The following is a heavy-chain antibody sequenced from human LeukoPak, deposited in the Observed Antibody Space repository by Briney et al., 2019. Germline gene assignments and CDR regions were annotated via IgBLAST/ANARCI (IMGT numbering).Heavy chain of an antibody. CDR1: EFTFSSYS. Sequence: GGSLRPSCAASEFTFSSYSMNWVRQAPGKGLEWVSYITNSGNSKSYADSVKGRFTISRDNTKNSLYLQMNGLRAEDTAVYYCARTRSGGYLTFDSWGQGILVTVSS. CDR2: ITNSGNSK. D-gene: IGHD3-22*01. J-gene: IGHJ4*02. CDR3: ARTRSGGYLTFDS. V-gene: IGHV3-48*01.